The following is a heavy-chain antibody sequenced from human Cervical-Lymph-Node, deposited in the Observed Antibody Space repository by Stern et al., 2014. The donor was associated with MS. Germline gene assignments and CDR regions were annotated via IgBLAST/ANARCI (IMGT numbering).Heavy chain of an antibody. J-gene: IGHJ4*02. CDR2: IYPGDSET. CDR3: ARRGHGYMGIDY. V-gene: IGHV5-51*03. D-gene: IGHD5-24*01. Sequence: MQLVQSGAEVKKPGESLRISCEVSGYKFTNNWIGWVRQMPGKGPGWMGIIYPGDSETRYSPSFQGQVTILVDKSNTTAYLQWSSLKASDTALYYCARRGHGYMGIDYWGQGTPVTVSS. CDR1: GYKFTNNW.